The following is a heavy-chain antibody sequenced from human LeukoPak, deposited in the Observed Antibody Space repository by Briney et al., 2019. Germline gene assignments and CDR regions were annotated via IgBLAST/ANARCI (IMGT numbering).Heavy chain of an antibody. CDR1: GLSFSYYW. J-gene: IGHJ5*02. CDR2: IIGDGTGT. CDR3: LRVDDTNGHNWFDP. Sequence: GGSLRLSCAASGLSFSYYWMHWVRQGSGKGPVWVSRIIGDGTGTDYADSVKGRFTISRDNAKSTPYLQMNSLTVEDTAVYYCLRVDDTNGHNWFDPWGQGTLVTVSS. D-gene: IGHD2-8*01. V-gene: IGHV3-74*01.